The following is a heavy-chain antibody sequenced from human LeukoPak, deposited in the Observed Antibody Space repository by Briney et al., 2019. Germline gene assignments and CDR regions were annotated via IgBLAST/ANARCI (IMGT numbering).Heavy chain of an antibody. J-gene: IGHJ4*02. D-gene: IGHD6-6*01. CDR2: VHWCSVTI. CDR3: VKGNPDLYSSSWDY. Sequence: GGSLRLSCAGSGFTFEDYAIHWDRQAPGKGLEWVSEVHWCSVTIHYVDSVKGRSTLSRDNAMSSLFLQLDSLRTEDTALYYCVKGNPDLYSSSWDYWGQGTLVTVSS. CDR1: GFTFEDYA. V-gene: IGHV3-9*01.